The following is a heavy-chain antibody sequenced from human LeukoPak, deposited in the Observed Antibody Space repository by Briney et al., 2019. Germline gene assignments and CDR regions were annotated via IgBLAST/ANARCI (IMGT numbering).Heavy chain of an antibody. V-gene: IGHV3-48*03. CDR2: ISSSGSTI. Sequence: GGSLRLSCAASGFTFGSYEMNWVRRAPGKGLEWVADISSSGSTIKYADSVKGRFTISRDNAKNSLYLQMNSLRAEDTAVYYCARLARSLDLWGQGTLVTVSS. D-gene: IGHD3/OR15-3a*01. CDR1: GFTFGSYE. J-gene: IGHJ4*02. CDR3: ARLARSLDL.